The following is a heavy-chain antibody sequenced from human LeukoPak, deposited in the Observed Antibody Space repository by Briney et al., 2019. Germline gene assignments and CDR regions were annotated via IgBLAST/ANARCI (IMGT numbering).Heavy chain of an antibody. J-gene: IGHJ4*02. CDR3: ARLIYGDFDY. CDR2: INPNSGGT. D-gene: IGHD4-17*01. Sequence: ASVKVSCKASGYTFTGYYMHWVRQAPGQGLEWMGRINPNSGGTNYAQKFRSRVTMTRDTSISTAYMELSRLRSDDTAVYYCARLIYGDFDYWGQGTLVTVSS. V-gene: IGHV1-2*06. CDR1: GYTFTGYY.